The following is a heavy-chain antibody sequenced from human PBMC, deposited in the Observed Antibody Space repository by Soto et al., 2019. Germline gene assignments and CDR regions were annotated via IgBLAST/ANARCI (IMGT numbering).Heavy chain of an antibody. V-gene: IGHV4-59*01. Sequence: QVQLQESGPGLVKPSETLSLTCTVSGGSISSYYWSWIRQPPGKGLEWIGYIYYSGSTNYNPSLKRRVTISVDTSKNQFSLKLSSVTAADTAVYYCARARSWYYFDYWGQGTLVTVSS. CDR3: ARARSWYYFDY. D-gene: IGHD6-13*01. CDR2: IYYSGST. J-gene: IGHJ4*02. CDR1: GGSISSYY.